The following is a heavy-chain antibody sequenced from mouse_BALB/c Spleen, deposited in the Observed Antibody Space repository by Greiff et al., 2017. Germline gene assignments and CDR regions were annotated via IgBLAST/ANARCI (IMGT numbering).Heavy chain of an antibody. CDR3: ARWDGYDEGWYFDV. D-gene: IGHD2-2*01. CDR2: IYPGNVNT. V-gene: IGHV1S56*01. J-gene: IGHJ1*01. CDR1: GYTFTSYY. Sequence: VQLQQSGPELVKPGASVRISCKASGYTFTSYYIHWVKQRPGQGLEWIGWIYPGNVNTKYNEKFKGKATLTADKSSSTAYMQLSSLTSEDSAVYFCARWDGYDEGWYFDVWGAGTTVTVSS.